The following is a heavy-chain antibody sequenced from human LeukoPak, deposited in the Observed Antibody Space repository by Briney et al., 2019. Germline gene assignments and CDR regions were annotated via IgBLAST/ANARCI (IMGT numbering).Heavy chain of an antibody. J-gene: IGHJ3*02. CDR1: GFTFSSYA. D-gene: IGHD3/OR15-3a*01. V-gene: IGHV3-23*01. CDR2: ISGSGGST. CDR3: ARTRTDWDDAFDI. Sequence: GGSLRLSCAASGFTFSSYAMSWVRQAPGKGLEWVSAISGSGGSTYYADSVKGRFTISRDNAKNTLYLQMNSLRAEDTAVYYCARTRTDWDDAFDIWGQGTMVTVSS.